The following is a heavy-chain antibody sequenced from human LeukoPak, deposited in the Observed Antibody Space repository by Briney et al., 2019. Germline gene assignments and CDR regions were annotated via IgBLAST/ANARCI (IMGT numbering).Heavy chain of an antibody. J-gene: IGHJ5*02. V-gene: IGHV3-30-3*01. Sequence: GGSLRLSCAASGFTFSSYAMHWVRQAPGKGVEWVAVISYDGSNKYYADSVKGRFTISRDNSKNTLYLQMNSLRAEDTAVYYCARDPGDIVVVPAAIGWFDPWGQGTLVTVSS. CDR1: GFTFSSYA. CDR3: ARDPGDIVVVPAAIGWFDP. CDR2: ISYDGSNK. D-gene: IGHD2-2*01.